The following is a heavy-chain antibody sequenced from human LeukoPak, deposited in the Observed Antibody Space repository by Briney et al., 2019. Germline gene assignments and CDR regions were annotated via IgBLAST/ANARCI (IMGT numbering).Heavy chain of an antibody. CDR3: ASAGGYVSSYCYYGMDV. V-gene: IGHV1-69*13. CDR2: IIPIFGTA. Sequence: EASVTVSCKASGGTFSSYAISWVRQAPGQGLEWMGGIIPIFGTANYAQKFQGRVTITADESTSTAYMELSSLRSEDTAVYYCASAGGYVSSYCYYGMDVWGQGTTVTVSS. D-gene: IGHD5-12*01. J-gene: IGHJ6*02. CDR1: GGTFSSYA.